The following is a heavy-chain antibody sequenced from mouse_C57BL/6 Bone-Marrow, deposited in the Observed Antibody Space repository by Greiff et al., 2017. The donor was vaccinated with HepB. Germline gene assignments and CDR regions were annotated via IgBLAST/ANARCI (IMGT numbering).Heavy chain of an antibody. J-gene: IGHJ4*01. CDR3: TNSLYYGIKVYAMDY. D-gene: IGHD2-1*01. CDR2: IDPEDGDT. V-gene: IGHV14-1*01. CDR1: GFNIKDYY. Sequence: VQLQQSGAELVRPGASVKLSCTASGFNIKDYYMHWVKQRPEQGLEWIGRIDPEDGDTEYAPKFQGKATMTADTSSNTAYLQLSSLTSEDTAVYYCTNSLYYGIKVYAMDYWGQGTSVTVSS.